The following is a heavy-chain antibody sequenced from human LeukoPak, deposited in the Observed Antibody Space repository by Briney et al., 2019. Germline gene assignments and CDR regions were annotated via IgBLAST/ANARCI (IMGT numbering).Heavy chain of an antibody. D-gene: IGHD3-3*01. CDR1: GYSITSGYH. CDR3: ARDGGASQSDY. Sequence: KPSETLSLTRTVSGYSITSGYHWGWIRQPPDKGLEWIGNFYQSGIYNYNPSLKSRVTISVDASKNQFSLKLSSVTAADTAVYYCARDGGASQSDYWGQGTLVTVSS. J-gene: IGHJ4*02. V-gene: IGHV4-38-2*02. CDR2: FYQSGIY.